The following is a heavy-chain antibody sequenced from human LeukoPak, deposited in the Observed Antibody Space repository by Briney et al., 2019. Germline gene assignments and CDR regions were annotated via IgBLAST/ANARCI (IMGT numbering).Heavy chain of an antibody. Sequence: GGSLRLSCAASGFTFSGSAMHWVRQASGKGLEWVGRIRSKANSYATAYAASVKGRFTISRDDSKNTAYLQMNSLKTEDTAVYYCTQKGPRRDYYYYYMDVWGKGTTVTVSS. CDR2: IRSKANSYAT. CDR1: GFTFSGSA. CDR3: TQKGPRRDYYYYYMDV. J-gene: IGHJ6*03. V-gene: IGHV3-73*01.